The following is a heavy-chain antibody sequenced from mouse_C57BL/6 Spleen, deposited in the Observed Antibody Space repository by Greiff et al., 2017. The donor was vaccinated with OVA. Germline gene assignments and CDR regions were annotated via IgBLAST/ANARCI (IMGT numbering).Heavy chain of an antibody. V-gene: IGHV1-4*01. J-gene: IGHJ2*01. CDR1: GYTFTSYT. D-gene: IGHD2-13*01. Sequence: QVQLQQSGAELARPGASVKMSCKASGYTFTSYTMNWVKQRPGQGLEWIGYINPSSGYTKYNQKFKDKATLTADKSSSTAYMQLSSLTSEDSAVYYCARDYNYYWGQGTTLTVSS. CDR3: ARDYNYY. CDR2: INPSSGYT.